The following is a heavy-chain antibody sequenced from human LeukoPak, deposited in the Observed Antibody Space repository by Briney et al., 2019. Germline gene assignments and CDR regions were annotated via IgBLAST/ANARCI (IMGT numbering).Heavy chain of an antibody. D-gene: IGHD3-3*01. V-gene: IGHV4-39*01. CDR1: GGYISGSSHF. Sequence: TSETLSLTCSVSGGYISGSSHFWGWIRQPPGKGLEWIGSIYYSGSTYYNPSLKSRVTISVDTSKNQFSLKLSSVTAADTAVYYCARHRITIFGVALNWFDPWGQGTLVTVSS. CDR2: IYYSGST. J-gene: IGHJ5*02. CDR3: ARHRITIFGVALNWFDP.